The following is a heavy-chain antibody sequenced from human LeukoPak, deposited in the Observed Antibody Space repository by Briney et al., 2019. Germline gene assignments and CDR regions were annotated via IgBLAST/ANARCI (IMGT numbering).Heavy chain of an antibody. CDR1: GGSLSSYY. CDR3: ARSSVLWFGELGRDYYFDY. Sequence: SETLSLTCTVYGGSLSSYYWSWIRQPPGKGLEWIGYIYYSGSTNYNPSLKSRVTISVDTSKNQFSLKLSSVTAADTAVYYCARSSVLWFGELGRDYYFDYWGQGTLVTVSS. CDR2: IYYSGST. D-gene: IGHD3-10*01. J-gene: IGHJ4*02. V-gene: IGHV4-59*01.